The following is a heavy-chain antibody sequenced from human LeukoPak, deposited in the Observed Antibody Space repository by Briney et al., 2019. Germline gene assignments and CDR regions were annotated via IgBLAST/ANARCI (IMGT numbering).Heavy chain of an antibody. V-gene: IGHV3-33*06. CDR1: GFTFSSYG. CDR3: AKDPRRLGITYYFDY. J-gene: IGHJ4*02. D-gene: IGHD1-14*01. Sequence: PGGSLRLSCAASGFTFSSYGMHWVRQAPGKGLEWVAVIWYDGSNKYYADSVKGRFTISRDNSKNTLYLQMNSLRAEDTAVYYCAKDPRRLGITYYFDYWGQGTLVTVPS. CDR2: IWYDGSNK.